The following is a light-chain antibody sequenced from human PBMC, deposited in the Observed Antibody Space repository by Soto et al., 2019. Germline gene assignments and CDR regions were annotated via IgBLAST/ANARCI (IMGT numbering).Light chain of an antibody. V-gene: IGKV1-5*01. CDR2: DAS. Sequence: DIQMTQSPSTLSASVGDRVTITCRASQSISSWLAWYQQKPGKAPKLLIYDASSLEIGVPSRFSGSGSGTEFTLTISSLQPDDFATYYCQQYNSYAWTVGQGTKVEIK. CDR3: QQYNSYAWT. CDR1: QSISSW. J-gene: IGKJ1*01.